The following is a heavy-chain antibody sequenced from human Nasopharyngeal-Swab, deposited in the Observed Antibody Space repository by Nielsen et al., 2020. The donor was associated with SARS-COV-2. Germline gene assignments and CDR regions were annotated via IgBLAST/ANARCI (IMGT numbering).Heavy chain of an antibody. D-gene: IGHD1-7*01. V-gene: IGHV1-18*01. CDR2: ISAYNGNT. CDR1: GYTFTSYG. CDR3: ARILRLELRTCGMDV. J-gene: IGHJ6*02. Sequence: SAKVSCKASGYTFTSYGSSWVRHAPGQGLEWMGWISAYNGNTNYSQKLQGRVTMTTDTSTSTAYMELRSLRSDDTAVYYCARILRLELRTCGMDVWGQGTTVTVSS.